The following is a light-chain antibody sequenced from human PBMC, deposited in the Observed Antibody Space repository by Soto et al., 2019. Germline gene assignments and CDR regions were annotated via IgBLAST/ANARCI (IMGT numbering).Light chain of an antibody. CDR1: QSLVHSAGNTY. J-gene: IGKJ2*01. CDR3: MQGTHWPYT. Sequence: DAVLTQSPLSLPVTLGQPASISCRSSQSLVHSAGNTYLNWFQQRPGQSPRRLIYKVSELDSGVPDRFSGRASGTDFTLEISRVEAEDVGVYYCMQGTHWPYTFGQGTKLEIK. CDR2: KVS. V-gene: IGKV2-30*02.